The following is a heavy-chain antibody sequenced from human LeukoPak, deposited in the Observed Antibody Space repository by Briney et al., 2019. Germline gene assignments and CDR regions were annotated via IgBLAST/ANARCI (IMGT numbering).Heavy chain of an antibody. D-gene: IGHD4-11*01. CDR3: ARGPNDYHDAFDI. V-gene: IGHV4-59*08. J-gene: IGHJ3*02. CDR2: IYYSGST. CDR1: GGSFSGYY. Sequence: SETLSLTCAVYGGSFSGYYWSWIRQPPGKGLEWIGYIYYSGSTNYNPSLKSRVSISVDTSKNHFSLKLSSVTAADTAVYYCARGPNDYHDAFDIWGQGTMVTVSS.